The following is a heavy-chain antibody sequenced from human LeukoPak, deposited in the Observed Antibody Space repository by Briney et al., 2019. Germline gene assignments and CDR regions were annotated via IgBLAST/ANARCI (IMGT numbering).Heavy chain of an antibody. J-gene: IGHJ4*02. CDR2: IIPIFGTA. CDR3: ATDLRDYYDSSGYSY. CDR1: GGTFSSYA. D-gene: IGHD3-22*01. V-gene: IGHV1-69*13. Sequence: ASVKVSCKASGGTFSSYAISWVRQAPGQGLEWMGGIIPIFGTANYAQKFQGRVTITADESTSTAYMELSSLRSEDTAVYYCATDLRDYYDSSGYSYWGQGTLVTVSS.